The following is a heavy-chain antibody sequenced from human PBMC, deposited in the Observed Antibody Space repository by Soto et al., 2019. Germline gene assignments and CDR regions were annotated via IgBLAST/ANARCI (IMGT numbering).Heavy chain of an antibody. J-gene: IGHJ5*02. CDR1: GYTFTSYA. CDR2: INAGKGKT. CDR3: ARSEVAGTNWFDP. D-gene: IGHD6-19*01. V-gene: IGHV1-3*01. Sequence: ASVKVSCKASGYTFTSYAMHWVRQAPGQRLEWMGWINAGKGKTKYSQKFQGRVTITRDTSASTAYMELSSLRSEDTAVYYCARSEVAGTNWFDPWGQGTLVTVSS.